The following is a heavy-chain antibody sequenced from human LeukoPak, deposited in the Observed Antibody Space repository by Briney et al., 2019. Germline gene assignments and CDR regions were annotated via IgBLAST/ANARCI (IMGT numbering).Heavy chain of an antibody. J-gene: IGHJ4*02. V-gene: IGHV4-39*01. Sequence: PSETLSLTCTVSGGSISSSPYYWGWIRQPPGKGLEWIGSIYYSGSTYYNTSLKSRVTISVDTSKNQFSLKLNSVTAADAAFYFCARLWFGELSFDYWGQGTLVTVSS. CDR2: IYYSGST. CDR3: ARLWFGELSFDY. CDR1: GGSISSSPYY. D-gene: IGHD3-10*01.